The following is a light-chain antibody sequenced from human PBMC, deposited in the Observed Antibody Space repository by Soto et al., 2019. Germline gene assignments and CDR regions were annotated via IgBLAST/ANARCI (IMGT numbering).Light chain of an antibody. V-gene: IGKV1-5*01. CDR3: QHRGT. Sequence: DIQMTQSPSTLSASVGDRVTITCRASQSISSWLAWYQQKPGKAPKLLIYDASSLESGVPSRFSGSGSGTEFTLPISSLQPDDFATYYCQHRGTFGQGTKVEIK. CDR2: DAS. J-gene: IGKJ1*01. CDR1: QSISSW.